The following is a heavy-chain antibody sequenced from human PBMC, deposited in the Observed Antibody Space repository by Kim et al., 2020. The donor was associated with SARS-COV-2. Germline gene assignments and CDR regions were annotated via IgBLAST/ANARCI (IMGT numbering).Heavy chain of an antibody. CDR3: AKDLTSSITMIVGDAFDI. V-gene: IGHV3-23*01. CDR2: ISGSGGST. J-gene: IGHJ3*02. Sequence: GGSLRLSCAASGFTFSSYAMSWVRQAPGKGLEWVSAISGSGGSTYYADSVKGRFTISRDNSKNTLYLQMNSLRAEDTAVYYCAKDLTSSITMIVGDAFDIWGQGTMVTVSS. D-gene: IGHD3-22*01. CDR1: GFTFSSYA.